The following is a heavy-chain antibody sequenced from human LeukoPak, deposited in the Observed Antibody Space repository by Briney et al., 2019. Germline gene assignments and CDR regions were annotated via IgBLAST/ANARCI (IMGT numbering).Heavy chain of an antibody. CDR2: ISSDASST. J-gene: IGHJ4*02. Sequence: GGSLRLSCAASGFSFSSYWMHWVRQAPGKGLVWASRISSDASSTNYADSVKGRFTISRDNAKNTLYLQMNSLRAEDTAVYYCAVLAKMATIDDFDYWGQGTLVTVSS. V-gene: IGHV3-74*01. CDR3: AVLAKMATIDDFDY. CDR1: GFSFSSYW. D-gene: IGHD5-24*01.